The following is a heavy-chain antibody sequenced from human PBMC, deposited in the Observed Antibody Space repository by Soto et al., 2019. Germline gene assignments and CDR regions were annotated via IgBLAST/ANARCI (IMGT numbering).Heavy chain of an antibody. Sequence: QVQLVQSGAEVKMPGSSVKVSCTASGGTFTSYTFSWVRQVPGQGLEWMGRIIPILRMADFAQKFQGRVTMNAAESPSPVYMKLSSLRSEDTAVYFCATSHGSGSAHVDYWGQGSGVTVS. CDR1: GGTFTSYT. CDR2: IIPILRMA. D-gene: IGHD3-10*01. J-gene: IGHJ4*02. V-gene: IGHV1-69*02. CDR3: ATSHGSGSAHVDY.